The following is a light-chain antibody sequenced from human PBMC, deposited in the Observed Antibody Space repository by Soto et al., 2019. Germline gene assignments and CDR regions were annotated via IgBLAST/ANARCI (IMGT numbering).Light chain of an antibody. V-gene: IGLV1-44*01. CDR1: SSNIGSNT. CDR3: VAWDDSLNGYVE. CDR2: SNN. Sequence: QSVLTQPPSASGTPGQRVTISCSGSSSNIGSNTVNWYQQLPGTAPKLVIYSNNQRPSGVPDRFSGSKSGTSASLAISGLQSEDEADYYCVAWDDSLNGYVELGGGTKVTVL. J-gene: IGLJ2*01.